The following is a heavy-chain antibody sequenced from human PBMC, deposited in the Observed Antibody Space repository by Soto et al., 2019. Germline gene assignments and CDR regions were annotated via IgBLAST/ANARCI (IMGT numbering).Heavy chain of an antibody. D-gene: IGHD6-13*01. CDR3: AKGHAAGYSSSWGEENYYYYYGMDV. CDR2: ISGSGGST. V-gene: IGHV3-23*01. CDR1: GFTFSSYA. Sequence: GGSLRLSCAASGFTFSSYAMSWVRQAPGKGLEWVSAISGSGGSTYYADSVKGRFTISRDNSKNTLYLQMNSRRAEDTAVDYCAKGHAAGYSSSWGEENYYYYYGMDVWGQGTTVTVSS. J-gene: IGHJ6*02.